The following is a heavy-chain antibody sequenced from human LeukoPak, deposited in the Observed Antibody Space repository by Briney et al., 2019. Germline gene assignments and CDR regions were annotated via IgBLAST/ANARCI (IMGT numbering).Heavy chain of an antibody. D-gene: IGHD2-15*01. J-gene: IGHJ4*02. V-gene: IGHV4-39*07. CDR1: GGSISSSSYY. CDR3: ARRTLNCSGGSCFLRRFYYFDY. Sequence: SETLSLTCTVSGGSISSSSYYWGWIRQPPGKGLEWIGEIYHSGSTNYNPSLKSRVTISVDKSKNQFSLKLSSVTAADTAVYYCARRTLNCSGGSCFLRRFYYFDYWGQGTLVTVSS. CDR2: IYHSGST.